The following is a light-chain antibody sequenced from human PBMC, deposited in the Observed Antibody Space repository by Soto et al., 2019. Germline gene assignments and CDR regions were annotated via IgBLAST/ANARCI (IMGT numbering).Light chain of an antibody. Sequence: QSVLTQPASVSGSPGQSITISCTGTSSDVGGYNYVSWYQQHPGKAPKLMISDVSNRPSVVSNRFSGSKSGNTASLTISGLRAEDEVDYYCSSYTGSSTPVVFVGGITLNVL. CDR1: SSDVGGYNY. CDR3: SSYTGSSTPVV. V-gene: IGLV2-14*01. CDR2: DVS. J-gene: IGLJ2*01.